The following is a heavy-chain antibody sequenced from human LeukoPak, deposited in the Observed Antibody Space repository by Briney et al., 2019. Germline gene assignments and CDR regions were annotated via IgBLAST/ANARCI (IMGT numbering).Heavy chain of an antibody. V-gene: IGHV4-59*12. Sequence: SETLSLTCTVSGGSISSYYWSWLRQPPGKGLEWIGYIYYSGSTNYNPSLKSRVTISIDTSKNQFSLKLISVAAADTAVYYCARGTLYSGWSYYLDNWGQGSLVAVAS. J-gene: IGHJ4*02. CDR1: GGSISSYY. CDR3: ARGTLYSGWSYYLDN. CDR2: IYYSGST. D-gene: IGHD6-19*01.